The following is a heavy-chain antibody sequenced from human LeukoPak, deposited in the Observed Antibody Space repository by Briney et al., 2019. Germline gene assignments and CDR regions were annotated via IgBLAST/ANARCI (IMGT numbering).Heavy chain of an antibody. CDR2: INPTSGGT. Sequence: ASVKVSCKASGYIFTDYYMHWVRQAPGQGLEWMGWINPTSGGTNYTQKFQGSGTLTRDTSISTAYMELSRLTSDDTAVYYCAGGGALPSDAFDVWGQGTMVTISS. CDR1: GYIFTDYY. J-gene: IGHJ3*01. V-gene: IGHV1-2*02. D-gene: IGHD3-16*01. CDR3: AGGGALPSDAFDV.